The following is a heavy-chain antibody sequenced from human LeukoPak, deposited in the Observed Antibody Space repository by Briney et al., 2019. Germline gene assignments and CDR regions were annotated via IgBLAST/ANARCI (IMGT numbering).Heavy chain of an antibody. J-gene: IGHJ6*02. V-gene: IGHV4-38-2*01. D-gene: IGHD6-13*01. CDR3: ARAGSRYYYGMDV. CDR1: GYSISSGYY. Sequence: SETLSLTCAVSGYSISSGYYWGWIRQPPGKGLEWIGIIYHSGSTFYNPSLKSRLTISVDTSKKQFSLKLNSVTAADTAVYYCARAGSRYYYGMDVWGQGTTVTVSS. CDR2: IYHSGST.